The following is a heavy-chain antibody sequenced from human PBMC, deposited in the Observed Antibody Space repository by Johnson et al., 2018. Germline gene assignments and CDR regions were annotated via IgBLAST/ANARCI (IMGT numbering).Heavy chain of an antibody. Sequence: VQLVQSGGGLVQPGGSLRLSCAASRFTVSSNYMSWVRQAPGKGLERVSVFYSGGSTYYADSVKGRFTIARDNSKDALYLQMNSLRAGDTAGYYGARDRNYYDSSPDAFDIWGQGTMVTVAS. CDR3: ARDRNYYDSSPDAFDI. CDR2: FYSGGST. J-gene: IGHJ3*02. V-gene: IGHV3-66*01. CDR1: RFTVSSNY. D-gene: IGHD3-22*01.